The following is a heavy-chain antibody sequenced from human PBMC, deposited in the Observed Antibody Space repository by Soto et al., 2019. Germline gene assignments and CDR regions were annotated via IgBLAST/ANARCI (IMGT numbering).Heavy chain of an antibody. CDR3: ARGRASGYSYGYPYFDY. CDR2: IYYSGST. Sequence: PSETLSLTCTVSGGSISSYYWSWIRQPPGKRLEWIGYIYYSGSTNYNPSLKSRVTISVDTSKNQFSLKLSSVTAADTAVYYCARGRASGYSYGYPYFDYWGQGTLVTVSS. D-gene: IGHD5-18*01. V-gene: IGHV4-59*01. J-gene: IGHJ4*02. CDR1: GGSISSYY.